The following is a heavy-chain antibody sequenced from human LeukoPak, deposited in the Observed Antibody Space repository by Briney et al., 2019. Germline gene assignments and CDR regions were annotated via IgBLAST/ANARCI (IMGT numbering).Heavy chain of an antibody. Sequence: ASVKVSCKASGYTFTSYDINWVRQATGQGLEWMGWMNPNSGNTGYAQKFQGRVTMTRNTSICTAYMELSSLRSEDTAVYFCAREESGGLSWGMDVWGQGTTVTVSS. J-gene: IGHJ6*02. CDR2: MNPNSGNT. V-gene: IGHV1-8*01. CDR1: GYTFTSYD. CDR3: AREESGGLSWGMDV. D-gene: IGHD3-10*01.